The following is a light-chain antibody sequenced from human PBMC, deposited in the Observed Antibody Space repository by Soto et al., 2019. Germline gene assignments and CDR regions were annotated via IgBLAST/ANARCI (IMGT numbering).Light chain of an antibody. CDR2: GES. J-gene: IGKJ5*01. V-gene: IGKV3-20*01. CDR1: QSVSSDY. CDR3: QKSSRSPVT. Sequence: EIVLTQSPGTLSLSPGESVSLSCRDSQSVSSDYLAWYQQKTGQAPRILMSGESTRAPAIPARLSGSGSGTDLNLTISRLEPGDFAVYFCQKSSRSPVTCGQGTRLEIK.